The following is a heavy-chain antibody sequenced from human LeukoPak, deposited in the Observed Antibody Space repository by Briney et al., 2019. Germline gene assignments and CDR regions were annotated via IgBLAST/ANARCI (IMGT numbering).Heavy chain of an antibody. D-gene: IGHD2/OR15-2a*01. CDR2: ISGSGGGT. V-gene: IGHV3-23*01. CDR1: GFTFSSYA. Sequence: PGGSLRLSCAASGFTFSSYAMSWVRQAPGKGLEWVSAISGSGGGTYYADSVKGRFTISRDNSKNTLYLQMNSLRAEDTAVYYCAKKYSDPYYYYGMDVWGQGTTVTVSS. J-gene: IGHJ6*02. CDR3: AKKYSDPYYYYGMDV.